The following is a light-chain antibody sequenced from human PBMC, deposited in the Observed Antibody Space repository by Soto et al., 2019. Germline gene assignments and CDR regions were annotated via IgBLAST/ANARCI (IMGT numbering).Light chain of an antibody. V-gene: IGKV1-5*01. CDR2: DAS. CDR1: QTISSW. Sequence: SQMTHSRSTLAASVGYRVTINFRASQTISSWLAWYQQKPGKAPKPLIYDASTLKTGVPSRFSGSGSGSEFNFTITGLQPDAFATYFCQQSNTYSTFGQGTRPEIK. CDR3: QQSNTYST. J-gene: IGKJ5*01.